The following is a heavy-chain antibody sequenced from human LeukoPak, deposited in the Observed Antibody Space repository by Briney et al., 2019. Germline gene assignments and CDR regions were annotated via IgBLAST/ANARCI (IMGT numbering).Heavy chain of an antibody. CDR2: ISGSSSNT. CDR1: GFTFSDYY. J-gene: IGHJ4*02. Sequence: GGSLMLSCAASGFTFSDYYMTWIRQAPGKGLEWLSYISGSSSNTNYADSVQGRFTISRDNDKNSLYLQMNSLRAEDTAVYYCARVNPISSSFYAYWGQGTLVIVSS. D-gene: IGHD3-22*01. CDR3: ARVNPISSSFYAY. V-gene: IGHV3-11*06.